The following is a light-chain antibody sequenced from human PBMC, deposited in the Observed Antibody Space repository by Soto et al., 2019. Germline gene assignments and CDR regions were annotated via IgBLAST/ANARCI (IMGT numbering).Light chain of an antibody. Sequence: QAVVTQPPSASGTPGQRVTISCSGSSSNIGSNYVYWYQQLLGTAPKLLIYRNNQRPSGVPDRFSGSKSGTSASLAISGLRSEDEADYYCAAWDDSLGGVVFGGGTKLTVL. V-gene: IGLV1-47*01. CDR2: RNN. J-gene: IGLJ2*01. CDR1: SSNIGSNY. CDR3: AAWDDSLGGVV.